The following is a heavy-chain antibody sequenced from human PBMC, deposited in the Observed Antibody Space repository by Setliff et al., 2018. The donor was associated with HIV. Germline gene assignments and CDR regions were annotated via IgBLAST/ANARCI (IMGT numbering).Heavy chain of an antibody. CDR3: ARGAGAFGGKLDS. V-gene: IGHV4-59*01. CDR2: MSFSANS. D-gene: IGHD3-10*01. J-gene: IGHJ4*02. CDR1: GDSIKDYY. Sequence: SETLSLTCNVSGDSIKDYYWSWIRQPPGKGLEWLGYMSFSANSNYNPSLKNRITISIDTSKNQFSLRLKSVTAADAAIYYCARGAGAFGGKLDSWGQGSLVTVSS.